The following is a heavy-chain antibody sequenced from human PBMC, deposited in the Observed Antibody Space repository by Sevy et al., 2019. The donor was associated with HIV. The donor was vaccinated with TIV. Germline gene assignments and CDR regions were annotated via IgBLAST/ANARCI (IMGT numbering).Heavy chain of an antibody. D-gene: IGHD2-8*01. Sequence: GGSLRLSCAASGFTPSTYGMHWVRQAPGKGLEWVAVIGYDGSNKYYADSVKGRFTISRDNSKNRLFLKMDSLRAEDTAVYYCARDPRMYGDYLLAYFDSWGQGTLVTVSS. J-gene: IGHJ4*02. CDR2: IGYDGSNK. CDR3: ARDPRMYGDYLLAYFDS. V-gene: IGHV3-33*01. CDR1: GFTPSTYG.